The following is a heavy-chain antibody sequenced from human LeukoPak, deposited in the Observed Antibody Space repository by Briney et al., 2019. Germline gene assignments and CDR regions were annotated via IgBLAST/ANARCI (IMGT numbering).Heavy chain of an antibody. CDR1: GFTSSDYH. Sequence: PGGSLRLSCAASGFTSSDYHMSWIRQAPGKGLEFVSYICLSGSAIYYADSVKGRFTISRDNAENSLYLQMNTLRAEDTAVYFCARVPYYVSSGYYYYYYYMDVWGKGTTVTVSS. CDR2: ICLSGSAI. V-gene: IGHV3-11*01. J-gene: IGHJ6*03. D-gene: IGHD3-22*01. CDR3: ARVPYYVSSGYYYYYYYMDV.